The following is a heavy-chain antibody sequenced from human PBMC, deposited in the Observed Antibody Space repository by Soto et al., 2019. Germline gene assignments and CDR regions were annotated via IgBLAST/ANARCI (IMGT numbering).Heavy chain of an antibody. CDR2: INQDGSGT. CDR3: ARYFRGSGRYFFDH. Sequence: GGSLRLFCIASEFTFISSFMGWVRQAPGKGLEWVANINQDGSGTYYVDSVKGRFTISRDNAKNSPYLQMNSLRAEDTAVYYCARYFRGSGRYFFDHWGQGTLVTVSS. D-gene: IGHD6-19*01. CDR1: EFTFISSF. V-gene: IGHV3-7*03. J-gene: IGHJ4*02.